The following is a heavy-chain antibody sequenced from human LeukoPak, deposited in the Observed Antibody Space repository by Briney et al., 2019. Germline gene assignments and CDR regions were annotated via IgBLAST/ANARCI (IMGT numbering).Heavy chain of an antibody. CDR3: ARGGYDKYYYYMDV. V-gene: IGHV1-46*01. CDR2: INPSGGST. J-gene: IGHJ6*03. CDR1: GYTFTSYY. D-gene: IGHD3-9*01. Sequence: GASVKVSCKASGYTFTSYYMNWVRQAPGQGLEWMGIINPSGGSTSYAQKFQGRVTMTRDTSTSTVYMELSSLGSEDTALYYSARGGYDKYYYYMDVWGNRTTVTVSS.